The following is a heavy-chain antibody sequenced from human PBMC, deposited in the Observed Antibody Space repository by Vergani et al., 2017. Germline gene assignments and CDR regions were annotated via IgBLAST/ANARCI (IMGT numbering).Heavy chain of an antibody. Sequence: EVQLLGSGGGLVQPGGSLRLSCAASGFTFSSYAISWVCQAPGKGLVWVSAISGSGGSPYYADSVKGRFTISRDKSKNTLYLQRNSLRAKDTAVYYCAKDMGGWQSGAFDIWGQGTMVTVSS. J-gene: IGHJ3*02. CDR2: ISGSGGSP. D-gene: IGHD6-19*01. CDR3: AKDMGGWQSGAFDI. CDR1: GFTFSSYA. V-gene: IGHV3-23*01.